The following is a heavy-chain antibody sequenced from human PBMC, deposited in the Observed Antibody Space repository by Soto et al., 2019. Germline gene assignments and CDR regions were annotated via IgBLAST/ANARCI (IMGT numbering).Heavy chain of an antibody. CDR2: ITASVGST. CDR1: GFTYSSYA. V-gene: IGHV3-23*01. D-gene: IGHD2-21*02. CDR3: AKDPVGVTRTFGY. J-gene: IGHJ4*02. Sequence: GGSLRLSCAASGFTYSSYAMSWVRQAPGKGLEWVSAITASVGSTYLADSVKGRFTISRDNSKNTLYLQMNSLRAEDTAVYYCAKDPVGVTRTFGYWGQGTLVTVSS.